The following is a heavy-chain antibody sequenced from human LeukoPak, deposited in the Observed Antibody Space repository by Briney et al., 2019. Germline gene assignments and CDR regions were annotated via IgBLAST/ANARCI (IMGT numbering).Heavy chain of an antibody. CDR3: ARDRPSGPYGSGYAES. CDR2: ISAYNGNT. CDR1: GYTFTSYG. Sequence: GASVKASCKASGYTFTSYGISWVRQAPGQGLEWMGWISAYNGNTNYAQKLQGRVTMTTDTSTSTAYMELRSLRSDDTAVYYCARDRPSGPYGSGYAESWGQGTLVTVSS. V-gene: IGHV1-18*01. D-gene: IGHD3-22*01. J-gene: IGHJ5*02.